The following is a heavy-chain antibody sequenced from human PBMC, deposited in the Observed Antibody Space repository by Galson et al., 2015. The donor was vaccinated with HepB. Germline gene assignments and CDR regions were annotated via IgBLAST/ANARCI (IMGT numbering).Heavy chain of an antibody. CDR3: AKDTPIVAVAGALKGGLFDY. D-gene: IGHD6-19*01. CDR1: GFTFSSYA. V-gene: IGHV3-23*01. Sequence: SLRLSCAASGFTFSSYAMSWVRQAPGKGLEWVSAISGSGGSTYYADSVKGRFTISRDNSKNTLYLQMNSLRAEDTAVYYCAKDTPIVAVAGALKGGLFDYWGQGTLVTVSS. CDR2: ISGSGGST. J-gene: IGHJ4*02.